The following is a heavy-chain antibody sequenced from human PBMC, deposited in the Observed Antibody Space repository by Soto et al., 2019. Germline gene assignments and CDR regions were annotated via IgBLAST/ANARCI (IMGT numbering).Heavy chain of an antibody. Sequence: ASVKVSCKASGYTFTNFGISWVRQAPGQRLEWMGWINAGNGNTKYSQKFQGRVTITTDTSASTAYMELSSLRSEDTAVYYCARGSGVVVTDWGQGTTVTVSS. V-gene: IGHV1-3*01. CDR1: GYTFTNFG. D-gene: IGHD2-2*01. CDR3: ARGSGVVVTD. CDR2: INAGNGNT. J-gene: IGHJ6*02.